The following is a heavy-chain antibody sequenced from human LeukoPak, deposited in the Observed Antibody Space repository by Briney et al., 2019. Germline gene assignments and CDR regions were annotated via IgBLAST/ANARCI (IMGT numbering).Heavy chain of an antibody. CDR1: GFTLSSYW. Sequence: GSLRLSCAASGFTLSSYWMSWIRQPPGKGLEWIGYIYYSGSTNYNPSLKSRVTISVDTSKNQFSLKLSSVTAADTAVYYCARDRGQTGTTPFDYWGQGTLVTVSS. V-gene: IGHV4-59*12. CDR2: IYYSGST. J-gene: IGHJ4*02. D-gene: IGHD1-7*01. CDR3: ARDRGQTGTTPFDY.